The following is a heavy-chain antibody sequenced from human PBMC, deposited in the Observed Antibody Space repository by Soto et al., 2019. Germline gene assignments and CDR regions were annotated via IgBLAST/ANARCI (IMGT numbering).Heavy chain of an antibody. Sequence: ASVKVSCKASGYTFTSYAIHWVRQAPGQRLEWMGWINAGNGNTKYSQKFQGRVTITRDTSASTAYMELSSLTSEDTAVYYCARDDSGFSGSHYIDYFNYWGQ. J-gene: IGHJ4*01. D-gene: IGHD1-26*01. V-gene: IGHV1-3*01. CDR3: ARDDSGFSGSHYIDYFNY. CDR1: GYTFTSYA. CDR2: INAGNGNT.